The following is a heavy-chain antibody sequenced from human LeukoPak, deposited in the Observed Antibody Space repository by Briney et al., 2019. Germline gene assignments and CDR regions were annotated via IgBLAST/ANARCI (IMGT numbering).Heavy chain of an antibody. CDR3: ARQSGGTFDY. D-gene: IGHD4-23*01. CDR1: GGSFSGYY. CDR2: INHSGST. Sequence: SETLSLTFAVYGGSFSGYYWSWIRQPPGKGLEWIGEINHSGSTNYNPSLKSRVTISVDTSKNQFSLKLSSVTAADTAVYYCARQSGGTFDYWGQGTLVTVSS. J-gene: IGHJ4*02. V-gene: IGHV4-34*01.